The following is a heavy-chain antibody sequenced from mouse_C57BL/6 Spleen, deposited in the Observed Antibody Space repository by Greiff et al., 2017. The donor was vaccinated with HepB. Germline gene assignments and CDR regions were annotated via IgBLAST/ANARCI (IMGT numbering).Heavy chain of an antibody. CDR1: GYTFTDYE. Sequence: QVQLQQSGAELVRPGASVTLSCKASGYTFTDYEMHWVKQTPVHGLEWIGAIDPETGGTAYNQKFKGKAILTADKSSSTAYMELRSLTSEDSAVYYCTREGYYTKKGFAYWGQGTLVTVSA. CDR3: TREGYYTKKGFAY. V-gene: IGHV1-15*01. D-gene: IGHD2-12*01. J-gene: IGHJ3*01. CDR2: IDPETGGT.